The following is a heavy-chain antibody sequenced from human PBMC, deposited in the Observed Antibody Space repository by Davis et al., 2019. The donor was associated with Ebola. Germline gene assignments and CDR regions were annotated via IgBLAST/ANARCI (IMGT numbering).Heavy chain of an antibody. D-gene: IGHD1-1*01. J-gene: IGHJ6*02. V-gene: IGHV1-18*01. Sequence: ASVKVSCKASGYTFTSYGISWVRQAPGQGLEWMGWISAYNGNTNYAQKLQGRVTMTTDTSTSTAYMELRSLRSDDTAVYYCARVRPGGDYYYYYGMDVWGQGTTVTVSS. CDR3: ARVRPGGDYYYYYGMDV. CDR2: ISAYNGNT. CDR1: GYTFTSYG.